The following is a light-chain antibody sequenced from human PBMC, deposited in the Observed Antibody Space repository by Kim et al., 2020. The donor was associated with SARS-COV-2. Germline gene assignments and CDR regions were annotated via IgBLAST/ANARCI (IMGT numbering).Light chain of an antibody. J-gene: IGLJ1*01. V-gene: IGLV1-47*01. CDR1: RSNTGSNY. CDR3: AAWDDSLSGRV. Sequence: GPRVTISSSGSRSNTGSNYGYRYQQLPGTHPKLLIYRNNQRPSGVPDRFSGSKSGTSASLAISGLRSEDEADYYCAAWDDSLSGRVFGTGTKVTVL. CDR2: RNN.